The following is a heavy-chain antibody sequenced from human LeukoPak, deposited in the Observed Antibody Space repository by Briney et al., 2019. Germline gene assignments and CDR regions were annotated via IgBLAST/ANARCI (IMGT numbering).Heavy chain of an antibody. CDR1: GGSFSGDF. D-gene: IGHD2-2*01. J-gene: IGHJ4*02. CDR3: ARSPTKRVPEDY. CDR2: INHGGST. V-gene: IGHV4-34*10. Sequence: SETLSLTCAVYGGSFSGDFWSWIRQSPGKRLEWIGEINHGGSTTYNPSLQSRVTMSVDTSTNQISLRLTSVTAADTAVYYCARSPTKRVPEDYWGQGTLVTVSS.